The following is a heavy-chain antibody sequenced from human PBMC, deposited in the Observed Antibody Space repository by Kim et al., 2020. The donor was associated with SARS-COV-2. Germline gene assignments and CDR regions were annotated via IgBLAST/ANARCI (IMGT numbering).Heavy chain of an antibody. CDR2: IWYDGSNK. Sequence: GGSLRLSCAASGFTFSSYGMHWVRQAPGKGLEWVAVIWYDGSNKYYADSVKGRFTISRDNSKNTLYLQMNSLRAEDTAVYYCAKDMVYYGSGSYSLGGQGTLVTVSS. CDR1: GFTFSSYG. J-gene: IGHJ4*02. D-gene: IGHD3-10*01. CDR3: AKDMVYYGSGSYSL. V-gene: IGHV3-33*06.